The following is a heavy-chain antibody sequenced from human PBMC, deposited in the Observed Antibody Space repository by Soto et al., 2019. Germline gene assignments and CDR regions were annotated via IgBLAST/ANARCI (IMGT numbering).Heavy chain of an antibody. J-gene: IGHJ4*02. V-gene: IGHV4-39*01. Sequence: QLQLQESGPGLVKPSETLSLACTVSGGSISRSSYYWGWIRQPPGTGLEWIGSIYYSGSTYYNPCLKRRVTVSVDTAKNQFALKRSAVTAADTAVYYCASISNYDGSGSPRYFFDYWGQGTLVTGSS. CDR2: IYYSGST. CDR3: ASISNYDGSGSPRYFFDY. D-gene: IGHD3-10*01. CDR1: GGSISRSSYY.